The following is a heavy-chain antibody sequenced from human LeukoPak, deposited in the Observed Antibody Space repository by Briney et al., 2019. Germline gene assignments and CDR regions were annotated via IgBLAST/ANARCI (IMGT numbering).Heavy chain of an antibody. D-gene: IGHD3-22*01. CDR1: GFTFSSYG. CDR3: AREYSDSGRFSFDY. V-gene: IGHV3-74*01. CDR2: IKGDESST. J-gene: IGHJ4*02. Sequence: PGGSLRLSCAASGFTFSSYGMHWVRQAPGKGLVWVSRIKGDESSTSYADSVKGRFTISRDNAKNTLYLQMNSLRAEDTAVYYCAREYSDSGRFSFDYWGQGTLVTVSS.